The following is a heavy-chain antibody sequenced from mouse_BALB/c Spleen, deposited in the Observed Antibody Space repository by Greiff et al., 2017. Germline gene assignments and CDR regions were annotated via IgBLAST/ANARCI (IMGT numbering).Heavy chain of an antibody. CDR3: ARHPAYDSDGGFDY. CDR1: GFTFSSYG. D-gene: IGHD2-4*01. Sequence: EVMLVESGGDLVKPGGSLKLSCAASGFTFSSYGMSWVRQTPDKRLEWVATISSGGSYTYYPDSVKGRFTISRDNAKNTLYLQMSSLKSEDTAMYYCARHPAYDSDGGFDYWGQGTTLTVSS. V-gene: IGHV5-6*02. CDR2: ISSGGSYT. J-gene: IGHJ2*01.